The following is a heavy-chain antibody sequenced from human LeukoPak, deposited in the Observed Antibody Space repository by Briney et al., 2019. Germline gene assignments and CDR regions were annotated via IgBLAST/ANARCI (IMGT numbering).Heavy chain of an antibody. CDR2: IRYDGSNK. CDR1: GFTFSSYG. V-gene: IGHV3-30*02. D-gene: IGHD6-19*01. Sequence: GGSLRLSCAASGFTFSSYGMHWIRQAPGKGLEWVAFIRYDGSNKYYADSVKGRFTISRDNSKLYLQMNSLRAEDTAVYYCAKKGYSNGWRDSYYFDCWGQGTLVTVSS. CDR3: AKKGYSNGWRDSYYFDC. J-gene: IGHJ4*02.